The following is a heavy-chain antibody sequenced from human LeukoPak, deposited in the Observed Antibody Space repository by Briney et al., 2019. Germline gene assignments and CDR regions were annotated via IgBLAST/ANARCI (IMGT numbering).Heavy chain of an antibody. J-gene: IGHJ4*02. D-gene: IGHD3-22*01. CDR2: FDPEDGET. Sequence: ASVKVSCKVSGYTLTELSMHWVRQAPGKGLEWMGGFDPEDGETIYAQKFQGRVTMTEDTSTDTAYMELSSLRSEDTAVYYCATVNYDSSGISYGGLGYWGQGTLVTVSS. V-gene: IGHV1-24*01. CDR1: GYTLTELS. CDR3: ATVNYDSSGISYGGLGY.